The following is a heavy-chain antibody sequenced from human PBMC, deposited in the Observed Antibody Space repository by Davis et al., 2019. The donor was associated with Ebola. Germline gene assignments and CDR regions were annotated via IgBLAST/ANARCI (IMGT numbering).Heavy chain of an antibody. CDR3: AREGQIH. Sequence: PGGSLRLSCAASGFTFSAAFMAWIRQAPGKGLEWVAYISGSGNTILYADSVRGRFTISRENTKNSLYLQMNGLRAEDTALYYCAREGQIHWGQGTLVTVSS. J-gene: IGHJ4*02. CDR1: GFTFSAAF. V-gene: IGHV3-11*01. CDR2: ISGSGNTI.